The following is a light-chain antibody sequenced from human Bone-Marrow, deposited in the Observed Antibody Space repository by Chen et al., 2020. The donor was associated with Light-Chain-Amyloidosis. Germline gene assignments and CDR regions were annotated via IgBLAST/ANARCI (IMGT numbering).Light chain of an antibody. CDR1: NIGSTS. CDR2: DDS. Sequence: SYVLTPPSPVSVAPGQTATIACGGNNIGSTSVHWYQQTPGPAPLLVVYDDSDRPSGIPERLSGSNSGNTATLTISRVEAGDEADYYCQVWDRSSDRPVFGGGTKLTVL. CDR3: QVWDRSSDRPV. V-gene: IGLV3-21*02. J-gene: IGLJ3*02.